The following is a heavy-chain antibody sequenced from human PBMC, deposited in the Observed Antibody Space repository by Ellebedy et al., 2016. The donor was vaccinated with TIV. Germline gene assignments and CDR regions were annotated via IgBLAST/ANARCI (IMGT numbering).Heavy chain of an antibody. CDR1: GGSLSRSSSY. J-gene: IGHJ5*02. CDR3: ARWFGELLYVRWFDA. Sequence: SETLSLTCTVSGGSLSRSSSYWGWIRQSPQKGLEWIGSIYYTGSTFYNPSLKSRVTISVDTSKSQFSLRLTSVTAADTAVYYFARWFGELLYVRWFDAWGQGSLVTVSS. V-gene: IGHV4-39*01. D-gene: IGHD3-10*01. CDR2: IYYTGST.